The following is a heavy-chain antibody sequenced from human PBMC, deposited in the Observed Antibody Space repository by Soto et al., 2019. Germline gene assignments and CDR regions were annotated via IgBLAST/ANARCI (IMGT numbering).Heavy chain of an antibody. D-gene: IGHD3-3*01. CDR2: TYYRSKWYN. J-gene: IGHJ6*02. V-gene: IGHV6-1*01. Sequence: SPTLSLTCAISGDSVSSNSAAWNWIRQSPSRGLEWLGRTYYRSKWYNDYAVSVKSRITINPDTSKNQFSLQLNSVTPEDTAVYYCATERRFLEWLRYYYYYGMDVWGQGTTVTVSS. CDR1: GDSVSSNSAA. CDR3: ATERRFLEWLRYYYYYGMDV.